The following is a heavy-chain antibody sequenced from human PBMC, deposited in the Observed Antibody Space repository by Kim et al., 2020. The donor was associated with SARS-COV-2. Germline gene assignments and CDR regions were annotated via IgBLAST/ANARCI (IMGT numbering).Heavy chain of an antibody. J-gene: IGHJ6*02. V-gene: IGHV1-2*02. CDR1: GYTFTGYY. CDR3: AREEVGAIHYYGMDV. CDR2: INPNSGGT. Sequence: ASVKVSCKASGYTFTGYYMHWVRQAPGQGLEWMGWINPNSGGTNYAQKFQGRVTMTRDTSISTAYMELSRLRSDDTAVYYCAREEVGAIHYYGMDVWGQGTTVTVSS. D-gene: IGHD1-26*01.